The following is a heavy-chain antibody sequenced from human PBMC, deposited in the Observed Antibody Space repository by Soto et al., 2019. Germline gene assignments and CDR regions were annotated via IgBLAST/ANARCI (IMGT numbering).Heavy chain of an antibody. V-gene: IGHV1-18*01. CDR3: ARDPPPPDY. CDR2: ISAYNGNT. CDR1: GYTFASYA. J-gene: IGHJ4*02. Sequence: ASVKVTCKASGYTFASYAISWMRQAPGQGLEWMGWISAYNGNTNYAQKLQGRVTMTTDTSTSTAYMELRSLRSDDTAVYYCARDPPPPDYWGQGTLVTVSS.